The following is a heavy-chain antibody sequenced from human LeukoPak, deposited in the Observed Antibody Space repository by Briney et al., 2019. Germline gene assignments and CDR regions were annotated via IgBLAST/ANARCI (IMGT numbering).Heavy chain of an antibody. V-gene: IGHV4-39*01. CDR3: ILGGKLDY. CDR2: IYHTGST. Sequence: SSETLSLTCTVSGGSISGSNYYRGWIRQPPGKGLEWIGGIYHTGSTHYNPSLKSRVTISVDTSKNQLSLRLKSVTAADTAMYYCILGGKLDYWGQGILVTVSS. D-gene: IGHD3-10*01. CDR1: GGSISGSNYY. J-gene: IGHJ4*02.